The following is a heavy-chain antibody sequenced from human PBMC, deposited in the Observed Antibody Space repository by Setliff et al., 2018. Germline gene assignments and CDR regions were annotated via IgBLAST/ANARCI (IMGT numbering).Heavy chain of an antibody. J-gene: IGHJ5*02. V-gene: IGHV4-61*09. CDR1: GASITSGGFY. CDR2: IYTSGST. CDR3: ARLSHAYYYGSGSYFGFDP. D-gene: IGHD3-10*01. Sequence: PSETLSLTCSVSGASITSGGFYWTWIRQPAGKGLEWIGHIYTSGSTNYNPSLKSRVTISVDTSKNQFSLKLSSVTAADTAVYYCARLSHAYYYGSGSYFGFDPWGQGTLVTVSS.